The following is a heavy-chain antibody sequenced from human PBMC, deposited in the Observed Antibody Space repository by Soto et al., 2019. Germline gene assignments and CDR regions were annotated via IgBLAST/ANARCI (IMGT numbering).Heavy chain of an antibody. CDR3: VRGGSCTNGVCSVVDY. J-gene: IGHJ4*02. D-gene: IGHD2-8*01. Sequence: KTSETLSLTCTVSGGSVSSVGYYWSWIRQHPGKGLEWIGYITYSGNTYYNPSLESRVTMSADTSKNQFSLKLSSVTAADTAVYFCVRGGSCTNGVCSVVDYWGQGTLVTVSS. CDR2: ITYSGNT. CDR1: GGSVSSVGYY. V-gene: IGHV4-31*03.